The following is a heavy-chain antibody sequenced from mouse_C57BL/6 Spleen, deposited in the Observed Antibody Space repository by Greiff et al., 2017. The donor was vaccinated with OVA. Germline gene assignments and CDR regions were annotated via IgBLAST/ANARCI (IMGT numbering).Heavy chain of an antibody. CDR2: FYPGSGSI. CDR3: ARHGYDGYYFYYAMDY. D-gene: IGHD2-3*01. Sequence: LEESGAELVKPGASVKLSCKASGYTFTEYTIHWVKQRSGQGLEWIGWFYPGSGSIKYNEKFKDKATLTADKSSSTVYMELSRLTSEDSAVYFCARHGYDGYYFYYAMDYWGQGTSVTVSS. CDR1: GYTFTEYT. J-gene: IGHJ4*01. V-gene: IGHV1-62-2*01.